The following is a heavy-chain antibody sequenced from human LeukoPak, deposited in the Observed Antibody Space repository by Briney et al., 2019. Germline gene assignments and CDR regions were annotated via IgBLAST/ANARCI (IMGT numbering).Heavy chain of an antibody. CDR2: ITPDGSST. CDR1: GFSFSTYW. D-gene: IGHD3-16*01. Sequence: GGSPRLSCAASGFSFSTYWMHWVRQVPGKGPEWVSHITPDGSSTNYADSVKGRFTISRDNAKNTLYLQMNSLRAEDTAVYYCSSQISRGGNWGQGTLVTVSS. V-gene: IGHV3-74*01. CDR3: SSQISRGGN. J-gene: IGHJ4*02.